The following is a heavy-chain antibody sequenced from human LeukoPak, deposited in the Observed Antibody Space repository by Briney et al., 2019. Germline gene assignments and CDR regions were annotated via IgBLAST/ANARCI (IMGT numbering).Heavy chain of an antibody. Sequence: GGSLRLSCAASGFTIMNSAMNWVRQAPGKGLEWVSAINGTAIDTDYADSVKGRFTISRDYSKNILYLQMNSLRAEDTAVYYCLTSSLVAVNGNYYMDVWGKGTTVTVSS. J-gene: IGHJ6*03. D-gene: IGHD6-19*01. CDR2: INGTAIDT. V-gene: IGHV3-23*01. CDR3: LTSSLVAVNGNYYMDV. CDR1: GFTIMNSA.